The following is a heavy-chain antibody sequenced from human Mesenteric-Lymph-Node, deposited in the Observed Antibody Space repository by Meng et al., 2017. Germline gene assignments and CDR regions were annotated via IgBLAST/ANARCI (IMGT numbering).Heavy chain of an antibody. Sequence: LQQSGPGMVKPSQTPSLTCPVSGVSISSRDYYWSWIRQPPGKGLELIGRIYCGGITSYNPSLKSRVTISVDTSNNQFSLKFSSVTAADTAVYHCLRGSGGSVWGQGTMVTVPS. V-gene: IGHV4-30-4*01. J-gene: IGHJ3*01. CDR1: GVSISSRDYY. CDR2: IYCGGIT. D-gene: IGHD3-10*01. CDR3: LRGSGGSV.